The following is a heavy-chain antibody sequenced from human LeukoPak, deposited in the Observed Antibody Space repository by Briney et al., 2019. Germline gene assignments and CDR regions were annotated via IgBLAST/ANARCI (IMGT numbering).Heavy chain of an antibody. J-gene: IGHJ4*02. CDR3: ARDLYRIVVGPHYFDY. CDR1: GGSISSYY. Sequence: PSETLSLTCTVSGGSISSYYWSWIRQPPGKGLEWIGYIYYSGSTNYKPSLKSRVTISVDTSKNQFSLKLSSVTAADTAVYYCARDLYRIVVGPHYFDYWGQGTLVTVSS. D-gene: IGHD3-22*01. V-gene: IGHV4-59*01. CDR2: IYYSGST.